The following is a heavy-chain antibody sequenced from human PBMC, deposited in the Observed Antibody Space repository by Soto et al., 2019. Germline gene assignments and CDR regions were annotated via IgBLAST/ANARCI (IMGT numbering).Heavy chain of an antibody. V-gene: IGHV1-69*06. CDR1: EGTFASYS. Sequence: QEELVQSGAEVKKPGSSVNVSCRTSEGTFASYSITWLRQAPGQRLEWMGEIIPLMRTVNYAQKFQDRVTITGDRSTSTVYMALSSLRSDDTAVYYCARDPVDRFGYLDVGGQGTTVTVSS. CDR3: ARDPVDRFGYLDV. D-gene: IGHD2-21*01. J-gene: IGHJ6*02. CDR2: IIPLMRTV.